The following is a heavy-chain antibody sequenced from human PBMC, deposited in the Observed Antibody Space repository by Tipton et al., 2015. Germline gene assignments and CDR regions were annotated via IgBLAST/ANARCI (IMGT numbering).Heavy chain of an antibody. V-gene: IGHV4-59*01. CDR1: GGSISTYY. J-gene: IGHJ3*02. Sequence: GLVKPSETLSLTCTVSGGSISTYYWTWIRQPPGKGLEWIAYIYYSGSTTYNPSLKSRVTLSVDTSKNQLSLKLSSMTAADTAVYYCARMGDGLDRWGQGKMVTVSS. CDR2: IYYSGST. CDR3: ARMGDGLDR.